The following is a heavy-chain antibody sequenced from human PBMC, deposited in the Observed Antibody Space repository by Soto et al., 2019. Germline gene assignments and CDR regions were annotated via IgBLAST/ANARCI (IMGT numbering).Heavy chain of an antibody. CDR2: IYYSRNT. J-gene: IGHJ4*02. Sequence: SETLSLTCTVSGGSISSYYWSWIRQPPGKGLEWIGYIYYSRNTNYNPSLKSRVTISVDTSKNQFSLKLSSVTAADTAVYFCARAYYGDYPYFDYWGQGTLVTVSS. D-gene: IGHD4-17*01. V-gene: IGHV4-59*01. CDR3: ARAYYGDYPYFDY. CDR1: GGSISSYY.